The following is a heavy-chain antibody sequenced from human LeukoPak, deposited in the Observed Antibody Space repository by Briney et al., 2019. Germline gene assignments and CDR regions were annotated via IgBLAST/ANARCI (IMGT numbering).Heavy chain of an antibody. D-gene: IGHD6-13*01. CDR3: ARGGRVTKYSSSWYFDY. V-gene: IGHV1-18*01. CDR2: ISAYNGNT. J-gene: IGHJ4*02. CDR1: GYTFTSYG. Sequence: ASVKVSCKASGYTFTSYGISWVRQAPGQGLEWMGWISAYNGNTNYAQKLQGRVTMTTDTSTSTAYMELRSLRSDDTAVYCCARGGRVTKYSSSWYFDYWGQGTLVTVSS.